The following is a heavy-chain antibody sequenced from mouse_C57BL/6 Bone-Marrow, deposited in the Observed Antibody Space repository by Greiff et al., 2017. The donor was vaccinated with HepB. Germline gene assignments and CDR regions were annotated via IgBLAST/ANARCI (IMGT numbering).Heavy chain of an antibody. Sequence: VQLQQPGAELVRPGTSVKLSCKASGYTFTSYWMHWVKQRPGQGLEWIGVIDPSDSYTNYNQKFKGKATLTVDTSSSTAYMQLSSLTSEDSAVYYCARRLLFAYWGQGTLVTVSA. D-gene: IGHD2-3*01. CDR2: IDPSDSYT. V-gene: IGHV1-59*01. CDR3: ARRLLFAY. J-gene: IGHJ3*01. CDR1: GYTFTSYW.